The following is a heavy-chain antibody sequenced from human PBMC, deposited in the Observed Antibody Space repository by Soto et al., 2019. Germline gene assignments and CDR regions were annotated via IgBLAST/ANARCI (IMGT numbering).Heavy chain of an antibody. Sequence: ASVKVSCKASGYTFTAYGINWVRQAPGQGLEWMGWISSYNGNTHYAQKFQGRVTMTTDTSTNTVNMELRSLRSDDTAVYYCARASGSSYWFDPWGQGTLVTVSS. CDR3: ARASGSSYWFDP. J-gene: IGHJ5*02. CDR1: GYTFTAYG. D-gene: IGHD1-26*01. CDR2: ISSYNGNT. V-gene: IGHV1-18*01.